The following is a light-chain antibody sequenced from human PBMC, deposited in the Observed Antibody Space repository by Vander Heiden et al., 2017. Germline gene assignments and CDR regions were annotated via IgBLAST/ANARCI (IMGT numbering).Light chain of an antibody. J-gene: IGKJ4*01. Sequence: DIQITRSPSTLSASLGDRVTLTCRARQSISSWLAWYQQKPGKAPRLLIYDASRLESGVPSRFSGSGSGTEFALTISSLQPDDFAVYYCQQYNSYPLTFGGGTKVEIK. CDR2: DAS. CDR1: QSISSW. V-gene: IGKV1-5*01. CDR3: QQYNSYPLT.